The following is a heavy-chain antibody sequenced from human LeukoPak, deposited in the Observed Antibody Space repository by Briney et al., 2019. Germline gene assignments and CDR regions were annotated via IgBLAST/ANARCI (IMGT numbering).Heavy chain of an antibody. D-gene: IGHD6-13*01. J-gene: IGHJ6*03. CDR3: ASMPGIAAAGYYYYYMDV. Sequence: ASVKVSCNASGYTFTSYYMHWVRQAPGQGLEWMGIINPSGGSTSYAQKFQGRVTMTRDMSTSTVYMELSSLRSEDTAVYYCASMPGIAAAGYYYYYMDVWGKGTTVTVSS. CDR2: INPSGGST. CDR1: GYTFTSYY. V-gene: IGHV1-46*01.